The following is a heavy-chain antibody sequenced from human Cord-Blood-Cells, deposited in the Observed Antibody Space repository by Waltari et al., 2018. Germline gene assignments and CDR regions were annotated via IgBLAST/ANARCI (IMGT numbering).Heavy chain of an antibody. J-gene: IGHJ4*02. CDR3: ARGGRIAAAGTTFFDY. Sequence: QVQLVQSEAEVKKTGSSVKVSCKASGGTFSSYAISWVRQAPGQGLEWMGGLIPIFGTANYAQKFQGRVTIIAEESTSTAYMELSSLRSEDTAVYYCARGGRIAAAGTTFFDYWGQGTLVTVSS. V-gene: IGHV1-69*01. CDR2: LIPIFGTA. D-gene: IGHD6-13*01. CDR1: GGTFSSYA.